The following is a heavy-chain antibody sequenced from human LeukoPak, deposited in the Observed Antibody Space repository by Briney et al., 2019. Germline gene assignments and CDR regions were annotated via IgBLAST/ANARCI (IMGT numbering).Heavy chain of an antibody. CDR1: GFTFSTYE. CDR3: ARDGMPFDW. CDR2: ISSDGSVK. J-gene: IGHJ4*02. Sequence: PGGSLRLSCAASGFTFSTYEMSWVRQAPGKGLEWISYISSDGSVKYYADSVKGRFTISRDNAKNSLSLQMNSLRVEDTAVYYCARDGMPFDWWGQGNLVTVSS. D-gene: IGHD1-1*01. V-gene: IGHV3-48*03.